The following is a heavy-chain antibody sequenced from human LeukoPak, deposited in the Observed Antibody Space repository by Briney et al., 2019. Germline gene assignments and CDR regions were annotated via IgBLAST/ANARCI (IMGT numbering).Heavy chain of an antibody. V-gene: IGHV3-21*01. J-gene: IGHJ3*01. CDR2: ISSSSSYI. Sequence: PGGSLRLACAASGFNFSSYSMSWVRQPPGKGLEWVSSISSSSSYIHYADSVKGRFTISRDNAQNSLSLQMNSLRVEDTAVYYWLGAFDFWGQGTMVTVSS. CDR1: GFNFSSYS. D-gene: IGHD6-6*01. CDR3: LGAFDF.